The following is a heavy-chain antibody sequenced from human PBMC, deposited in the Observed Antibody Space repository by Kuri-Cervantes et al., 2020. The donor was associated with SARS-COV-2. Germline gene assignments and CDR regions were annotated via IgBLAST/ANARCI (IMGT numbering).Heavy chain of an antibody. J-gene: IGHJ5*02. CDR3: ARGLTVIPHPGTWFDP. CDR2: INAKTEKT. V-gene: IGHV7-4-1*02. CDR1: GYTFTNYG. D-gene: IGHD1-14*01. Sequence: ASVKVSCKASGYTFTNYGMNWVRQAPGHGLEWMGWINAKTEKTTSAQGFTGRFVFSLDTSVSTAYLQISSLKAEDTAVYYCARGLTVIPHPGTWFDPWGQGTLVTVSS.